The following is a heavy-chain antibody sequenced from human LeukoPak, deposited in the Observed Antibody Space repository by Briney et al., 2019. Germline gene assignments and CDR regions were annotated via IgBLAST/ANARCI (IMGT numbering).Heavy chain of an antibody. CDR3: ARALDYGESDY. CDR2: IYYSGDT. D-gene: IGHD4-17*01. Sequence: PPETLSHTRTLSIASVNSPGCYWSWTRQPPGKGLEWSGHIYYSGDTYYNPSLKSRVTISVDTSKNQFSLKLSSVTTTDTAVFYCARALDYGESDYWGQGTLVTVSS. J-gene: IGHJ4*02. CDR1: IASVNSPGCY. V-gene: IGHV4-61*08.